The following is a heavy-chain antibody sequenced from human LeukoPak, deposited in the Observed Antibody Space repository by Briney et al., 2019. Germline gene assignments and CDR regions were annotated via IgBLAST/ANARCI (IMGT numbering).Heavy chain of an antibody. CDR2: LSWNGGDT. CDR3: ARRAYPYHYYMDV. CDR1: GFTFHNFG. Sequence: RSGGSLRLSCAAPGFTFHNFGMSWVRHAPGKGLEWVSSLSWNGGDTRYADSAKGRFTISRDNAKNSLYLHMNSLRAEDTALYYCARRAYPYHYYMDVWGKGTTVTVSS. V-gene: IGHV3-20*04. J-gene: IGHJ6*03. D-gene: IGHD3-16*01.